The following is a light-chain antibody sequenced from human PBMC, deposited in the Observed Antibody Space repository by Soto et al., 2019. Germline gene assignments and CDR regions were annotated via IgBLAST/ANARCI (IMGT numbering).Light chain of an antibody. CDR1: QSVSSNH. V-gene: IGKV3D-20*02. CDR2: GGS. CDR3: QQRNSWPPTFT. J-gene: IGKJ5*01. Sequence: IVLTQTPGTLSLSPGERATLSCRARQSVSSNHLAWYQQKPGQAPRLLIYGGSSRATGIPDRFSGSGSGTDFTLTISRLEPEDFAVYYCQQRNSWPPTFTFGQGTRLEIK.